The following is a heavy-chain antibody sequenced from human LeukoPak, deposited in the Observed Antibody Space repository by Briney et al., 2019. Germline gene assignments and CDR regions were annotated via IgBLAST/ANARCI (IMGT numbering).Heavy chain of an antibody. CDR2: FNGSCGST. V-gene: IGHV3-23*01. CDR3: ARVPTDPSEPLPPHGFDI. D-gene: IGHD1-1*01. Sequence: GGSLRLPCAACGFTFDDYGMSGVPHSRGKGLEGFSTFNGSCGSTYFADSVKGRFPISRDNSKNTLYVKMNSLRAGDTALYYCARVPTDPSEPLPPHGFDIWGQGTMVIVSS. J-gene: IGHJ3*02. CDR1: GFTFDDYG.